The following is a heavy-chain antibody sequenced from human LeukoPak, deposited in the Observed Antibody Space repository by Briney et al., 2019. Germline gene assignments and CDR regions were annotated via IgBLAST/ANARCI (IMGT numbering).Heavy chain of an antibody. CDR2: ISAKSGDI. CDR3: ARGPSKYDEGYRPYCDN. D-gene: IGHD4-11*01. Sequence: GGSLRLSCAASGFTFSSYSLTWVRQAPGRGLDWVSSISAKSGDIFYADSVQGRFTISRDNSKNSLDLQMSSLSPEDTAVYYCARGPSKYDEGYRPYCDNCGQGTLFTLSS. V-gene: IGHV3-21*01. J-gene: IGHJ4*02. CDR1: GFTFSSYS.